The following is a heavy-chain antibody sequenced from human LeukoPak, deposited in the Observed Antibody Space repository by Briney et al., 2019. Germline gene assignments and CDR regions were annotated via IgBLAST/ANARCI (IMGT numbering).Heavy chain of an antibody. D-gene: IGHD1-1*01. CDR2: INTDGSST. Sequence: HPGGSLRLSCAASGFTFSNYWMHWVRQAPGKGLVWVSRINTDGSSTSYVDSVKGRFTISRDNAKNSLYLQMNRLRAEDTAVYYCARERQLERLAFGKEGSAFDYWGQGTLVTVSS. J-gene: IGHJ4*02. CDR3: ARERQLERLAFGKEGSAFDY. V-gene: IGHV3-74*01. CDR1: GFTFSNYW.